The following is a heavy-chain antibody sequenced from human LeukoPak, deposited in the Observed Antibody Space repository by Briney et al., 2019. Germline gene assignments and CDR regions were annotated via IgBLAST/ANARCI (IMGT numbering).Heavy chain of an antibody. CDR2: ISYDGNIK. D-gene: IGHD2-2*01. J-gene: IGHJ4*02. CDR1: GFTFSTYA. V-gene: IGHV3-30-3*01. CDR3: ARCIGSGYSTSCPLDY. Sequence: GGSLRLSCAASGFTFSTYAMHWVRQPPVKGLEWVAVISYDGNIKYSADSVEGRFTISRDNSKNTLYLQMNSLRDEDTAVYYCARCIGSGYSTSCPLDYWGQGTLVTVSS.